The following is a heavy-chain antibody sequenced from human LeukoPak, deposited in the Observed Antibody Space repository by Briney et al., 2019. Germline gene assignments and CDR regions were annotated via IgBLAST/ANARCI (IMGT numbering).Heavy chain of an antibody. J-gene: IGHJ4*02. Sequence: SVKVSCKASGGTFSSYAISWVRQAPGQGLEWMGRIIPIPGIANYAQEFQGRVTTTADKSTRTAYMELSSLRSEDTAVYYCARDVAADYVFDYWGQGTLVTVSS. CDR3: ARDVAADYVFDY. CDR1: GGTFSSYA. CDR2: IIPIPGIA. D-gene: IGHD4-17*01. V-gene: IGHV1-69*04.